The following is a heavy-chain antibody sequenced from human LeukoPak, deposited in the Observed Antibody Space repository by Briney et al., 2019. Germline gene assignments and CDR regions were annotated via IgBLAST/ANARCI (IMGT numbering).Heavy chain of an antibody. Sequence: GGSLRLSCAASGFTFSSYWMSWVRQAPGKGLEWVANIKQDGSEKYYVDSVKGRFTISRDNAKNSLYLQMNSLRAEDTAVYYCARDRPPLWFGESYDYWGQGTLVTVSS. CDR3: ARDRPPLWFGESYDY. CDR1: GFTFSSYW. V-gene: IGHV3-7*01. CDR2: IKQDGSEK. D-gene: IGHD3-10*01. J-gene: IGHJ4*02.